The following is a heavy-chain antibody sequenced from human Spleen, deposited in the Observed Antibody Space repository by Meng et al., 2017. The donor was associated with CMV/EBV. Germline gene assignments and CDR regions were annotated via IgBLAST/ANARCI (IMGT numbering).Heavy chain of an antibody. J-gene: IGHJ5*02. D-gene: IGHD6-13*01. Sequence: SCKASGGSFSSYTFSWVRQDPGQGLEWMGRIVTILGVPSYAQKFQGRVTITADTSTRTVYMELTGLRSEDTAEYYCARGGAAAGPNPWGQGTLVTVSS. CDR1: GGSFSSYT. CDR2: IVTILGVP. V-gene: IGHV1-69*02. CDR3: ARGGAAAGPNP.